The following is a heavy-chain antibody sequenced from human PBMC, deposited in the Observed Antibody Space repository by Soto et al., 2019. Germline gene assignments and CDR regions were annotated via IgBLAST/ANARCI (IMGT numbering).Heavy chain of an antibody. CDR3: VGRLTSISNYLDS. CDR1: GDSISSGTHY. V-gene: IGHV4-31*03. J-gene: IGHJ4*02. Sequence: PSETLSLTCTVSGDSISSGTHYWNWIRQHPGKGLEWIGYISSSGNSYYSPSLKSRVFMSVDTSKNLFSLKLSSVTAAATALYYCVGRLTSISNYLDSWGQGTQVTVSS. D-gene: IGHD2-8*01. CDR2: ISSSGNS.